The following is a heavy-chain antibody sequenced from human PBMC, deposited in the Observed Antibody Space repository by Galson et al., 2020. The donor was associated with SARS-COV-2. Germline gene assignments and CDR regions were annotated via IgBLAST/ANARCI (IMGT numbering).Heavy chain of an antibody. CDR2: INHSGSS. CDR1: GGSFSGYY. J-gene: IGHJ4*02. D-gene: IGHD4-17*01. Sequence: SETLSLTCAVYGGSFSGYYWTWIRQPPGKGLEWIGEINHSGSSNYNPSLKSRVTMSVDTSKNQFSLKLSSVTAADTAVYYCASFSPGTTLPQGFDYWGQGTLVTVSS. CDR3: ASFSPGTTLPQGFDY. V-gene: IGHV4-34*01.